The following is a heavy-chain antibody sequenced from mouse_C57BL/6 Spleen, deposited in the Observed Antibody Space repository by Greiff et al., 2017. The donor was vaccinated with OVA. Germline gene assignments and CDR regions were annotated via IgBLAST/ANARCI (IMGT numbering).Heavy chain of an antibody. V-gene: IGHV1-50*01. J-gene: IGHJ2*01. D-gene: IGHD2-1*01. Sequence: QVQLQQPGAELVKPGASVKLSCKASGYTFTSYWMQWVKQRPGQGLEWIGEIDPSDSYTNYNQKFKGKATLTVDTSSSTAYMQLSSRTSEDSAGYYWARGYGNYLDYWGQGTTLTVSS. CDR3: ARGYGNYLDY. CDR1: GYTFTSYW. CDR2: IDPSDSYT.